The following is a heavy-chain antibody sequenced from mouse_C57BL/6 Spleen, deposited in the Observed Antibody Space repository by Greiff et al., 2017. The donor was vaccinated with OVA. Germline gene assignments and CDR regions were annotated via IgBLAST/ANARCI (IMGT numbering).Heavy chain of an antibody. CDR3: ARDLDGYYRFAY. D-gene: IGHD2-3*01. J-gene: IGHJ3*01. CDR2: ISDGGSYT. V-gene: IGHV5-4*01. Sequence: EVQVVESGGGLVKPGGSLKLSCAASGFTFSSYAMSWVRQTPEKRLEWVATISDGGSYTYYPDNVKGRFTISRDNAKNNLYLQMSHLKSEDTAMYYCARDLDGYYRFAYWGQGTLVTVSA. CDR1: GFTFSSYA.